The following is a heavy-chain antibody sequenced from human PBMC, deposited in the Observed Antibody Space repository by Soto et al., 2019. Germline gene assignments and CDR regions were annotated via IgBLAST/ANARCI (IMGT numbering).Heavy chain of an antibody. Sequence: ASVKGSCKASGYTFTSYGISWVRQAPGQGLEWMGWISAYNGNTNYAQKLQGRVTMTTDTSTSTAYMELRSLRSDDTAVYYCARFRNYYGSGSYYYYGMDVWGQGTTVTVSS. D-gene: IGHD3-10*01. CDR1: GYTFTSYG. J-gene: IGHJ6*02. CDR2: ISAYNGNT. CDR3: ARFRNYYGSGSYYYYGMDV. V-gene: IGHV1-18*01.